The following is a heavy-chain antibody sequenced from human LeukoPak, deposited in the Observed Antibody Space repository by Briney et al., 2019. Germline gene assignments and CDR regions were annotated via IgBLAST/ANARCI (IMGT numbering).Heavy chain of an antibody. D-gene: IGHD3-22*01. Sequence: GGSLRLACAASGFTSSTYWMHWVRQVPGKGLVWVSRIKSDGSSIMYADSVRGRFTISRDNAMNTLYLQMNSLRAEDTAVYYCAKGCGYNCYPPTYWGQGTLVTVSS. CDR1: GFTSSTYW. CDR3: AKGCGYNCYPPTY. J-gene: IGHJ1*01. V-gene: IGHV3-74*03. CDR2: IKSDGSSI.